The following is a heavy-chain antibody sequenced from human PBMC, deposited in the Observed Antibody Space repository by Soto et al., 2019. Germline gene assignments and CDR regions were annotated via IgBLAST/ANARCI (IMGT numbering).Heavy chain of an antibody. Sequence: PGGSLRLSCAASGFTFSSYGMHWVRQAPGKGLEWVAVIWYDGSNKYYADSVKGRFTISRDNSKNTLYLQMNSLRAEDTAVYYCARDGRXYDFWSGYHTTSNWFDPWGQGTLVTVSS. D-gene: IGHD3-3*01. CDR1: GFTFSSYG. J-gene: IGHJ5*02. CDR2: IWYDGSNK. CDR3: ARDGRXYDFWSGYHTTSNWFDP. V-gene: IGHV3-33*01.